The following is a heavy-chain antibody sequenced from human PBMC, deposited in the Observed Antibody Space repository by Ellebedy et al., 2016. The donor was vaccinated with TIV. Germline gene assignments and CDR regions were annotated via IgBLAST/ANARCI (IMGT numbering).Heavy chain of an antibody. Sequence: PGGSLRLSCAASGFTFSSYGMHWVRQAPGKGLEWVAIILYDGSNRWYADSVKGRFTISRDNSKNTLYLQMNSLRAEDTAVYYCARVGHGDYEGFDYWGQGTLVTVSS. D-gene: IGHD4-17*01. CDR2: ILYDGSNR. CDR1: GFTFSSYG. CDR3: ARVGHGDYEGFDY. J-gene: IGHJ4*02. V-gene: IGHV3-33*08.